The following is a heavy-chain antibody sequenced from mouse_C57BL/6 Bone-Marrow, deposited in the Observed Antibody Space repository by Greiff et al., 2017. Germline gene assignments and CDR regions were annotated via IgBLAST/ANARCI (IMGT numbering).Heavy chain of an antibody. CDR3: AKEVLRYPWYFDV. J-gene: IGHJ1*03. V-gene: IGHV2-4*01. D-gene: IGHD1-1*01. CDR1: GFSLTSYG. CDR2: IWSGGST. Sequence: VQLVESGPGLVQPSQSLSITCTVSGFSLTSYGVHWVRQPPGKGLEWLGVIWSGGSTDYNAAFISRLSISKDNSKSQVFFKMNSLEADDTAIYYCAKEVLRYPWYFDVWGTGTTVTVSS.